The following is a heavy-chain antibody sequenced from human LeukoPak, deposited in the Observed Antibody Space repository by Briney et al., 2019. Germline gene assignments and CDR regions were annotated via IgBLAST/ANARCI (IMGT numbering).Heavy chain of an antibody. Sequence: PGGSLRLSCAASGFTFSSHWMTWVRQAPGKGLEWVANIKYDGSDKYYVESVKGRFTISRDNAKNSLYLQMNSLRAEDAAVYYCVRWGSGNYYRYFDYWGQGTQVTVSS. V-gene: IGHV3-7*01. J-gene: IGHJ4*02. CDR2: IKYDGSDK. D-gene: IGHD3-10*01. CDR3: VRWGSGNYYRYFDY. CDR1: GFTFSSHW.